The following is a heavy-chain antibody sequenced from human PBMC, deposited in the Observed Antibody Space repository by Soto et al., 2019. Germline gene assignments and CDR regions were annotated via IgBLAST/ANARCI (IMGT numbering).Heavy chain of an antibody. CDR3: ARDQTGITTTGGGRIDH. J-gene: IGHJ4*02. CDR1: GCTFSTHA. Sequence: QVQLVESGGGVVQPGRSLRLSCAASGCTFSTHAMHWVRQAPGKGLECVAIVSFDGSNKYYADSVKGRFTISRDNSKNTLYLQMSGLTPEDTAVYYCARDQTGITTTGGGRIDHWGQGTLVTVSS. CDR2: VSFDGSNK. V-gene: IGHV3-30-3*01. D-gene: IGHD1-20*01.